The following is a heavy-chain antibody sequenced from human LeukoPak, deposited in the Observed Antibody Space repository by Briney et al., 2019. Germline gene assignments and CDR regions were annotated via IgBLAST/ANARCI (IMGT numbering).Heavy chain of an antibody. D-gene: IGHD3-10*01. J-gene: IGHJ4*02. CDR2: INPSGGST. CDR1: GYTFTSYY. Sequence: ASVKVSCKASGYTFTSYYMHWVRQAPGQGLEWMGIINPSGGSTSYAQKFQGRVTMTRDTSTSTVYMELSSLRSEGTAVYYCARGSVGGSGSYYNRGAQFDYWGQGTLVTVSS. V-gene: IGHV1-46*01. CDR3: ARGSVGGSGSYYNRGAQFDY.